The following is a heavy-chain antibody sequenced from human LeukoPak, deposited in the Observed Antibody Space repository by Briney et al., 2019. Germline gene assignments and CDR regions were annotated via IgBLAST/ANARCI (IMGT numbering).Heavy chain of an antibody. CDR1: DGSSSTYY. CDR3: ARQDGYNYALYY. Sequence: SETLSLTCTVSDGSSSTYYWSWLRQPPGKGLEWIGYIYYSGGTNYNPSLKSRVTISPDTSKNQFSLRLSAVTAADTAVYYCARQDGYNYALYYWGEGTLVTVSS. V-gene: IGHV4-59*08. CDR2: IYYSGGT. D-gene: IGHD5-24*01. J-gene: IGHJ4*02.